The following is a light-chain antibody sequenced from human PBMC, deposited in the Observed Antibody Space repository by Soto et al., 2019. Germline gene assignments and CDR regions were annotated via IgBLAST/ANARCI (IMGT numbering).Light chain of an antibody. CDR3: SSYTRSSTPV. J-gene: IGLJ2*01. CDR1: SSDVGGYNY. V-gene: IGLV2-14*01. Sequence: QSALTQPASVSGSPGQSITISCTGTSSDVGGYNYVSWYQQHPGKAPKLMIFEVNNRPSGVSNRFSGYKSGNTASLTISGLQAEDESDYYCSSYTRSSTPVFGGGTKLTVL. CDR2: EVN.